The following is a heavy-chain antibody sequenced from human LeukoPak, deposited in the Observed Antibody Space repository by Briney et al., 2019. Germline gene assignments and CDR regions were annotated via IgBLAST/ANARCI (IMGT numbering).Heavy chain of an antibody. CDR1: GFTFSDYW. CDR2: IRQDGGEK. D-gene: IGHD6-13*01. CDR3: ARDGTAAGLYFDL. J-gene: IGHJ4*02. Sequence: SGGSLRLSCAGSGFTFSDYWMNWVRQAPGKGLEWVASIRQDGGEKSYVDSVKGRLTISRDNTKHSLYLQMSSLRAEDTGVYYCARDGTAAGLYFDLWGQGTLVTVSS. V-gene: IGHV3-7*01.